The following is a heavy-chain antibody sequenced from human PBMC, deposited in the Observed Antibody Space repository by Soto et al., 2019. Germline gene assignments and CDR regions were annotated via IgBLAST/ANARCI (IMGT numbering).Heavy chain of an antibody. Sequence: VKVSCKASGGTFNNYPITWVRQAPGQGLEWMGGSIPIFGTANYAQKFQGRVTISVDESTSTAYMELSSLRSEDTAVYYCARGRGYSGDDHYYYFDMDVWGQGTTVTVSS. CDR2: SIPIFGTA. CDR3: ARGRGYSGDDHYYYFDMDV. V-gene: IGHV1-69*13. CDR1: GGTFNNYP. D-gene: IGHD5-12*01. J-gene: IGHJ6*02.